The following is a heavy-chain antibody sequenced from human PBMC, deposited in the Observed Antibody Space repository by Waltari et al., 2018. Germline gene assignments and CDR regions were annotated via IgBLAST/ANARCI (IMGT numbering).Heavy chain of an antibody. CDR3: TRSYDISNYYLDYFDY. CDR2: INSDGSNT. J-gene: IGHJ4*02. CDR1: GFTFTNYW. D-gene: IGHD3-22*01. V-gene: IGHV3-74*01. Sequence: EVQLEESGGGLVKPGGSLRLSCAASGFTFTNYWMHWVRQAPGKGLVWVSRINSDGSNTRYADSVRGRFTISRDNAKKTLYLKMNSLRAEDTAVYYCTRSYDISNYYLDYFDYWGQGTLVTVSS.